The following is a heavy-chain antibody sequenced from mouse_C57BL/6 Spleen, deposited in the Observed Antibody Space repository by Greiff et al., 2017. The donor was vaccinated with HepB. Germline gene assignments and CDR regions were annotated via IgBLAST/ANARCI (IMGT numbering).Heavy chain of an antibody. V-gene: IGHV3-6*01. CDR1: GYSITSGYY. CDR2: ISYDGSN. CDR3: ARESNYVNYYAMDY. D-gene: IGHD2-5*01. J-gene: IGHJ4*01. Sequence: EVKVEESGPGLVKPSQSLSLTCSVTGYSITSGYYWNWIRQFPGNKLEWMGYISYDGSNNYNPSLKNRISITRDTSKNQFFLKLNSVTTEDTATYYCARESNYVNYYAMDYWGQGTSVTVSS.